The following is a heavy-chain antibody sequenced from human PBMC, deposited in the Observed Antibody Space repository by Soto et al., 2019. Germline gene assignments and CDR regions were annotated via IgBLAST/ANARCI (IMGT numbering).Heavy chain of an antibody. CDR3: ARESRFLEWLSLNWFDP. Sequence: EVQLVESGGGLVQPGGSLRLSFAASGFTFSSYSMNWVRQAPGKGLEWVSYISSSSSTIYYADSVKGRFTISRDNAKNSLYLQMNSLRDEDTAVYYCARESRFLEWLSLNWFDPWGQGTLVTVSS. CDR1: GFTFSSYS. J-gene: IGHJ5*02. CDR2: ISSSSSTI. D-gene: IGHD3-3*01. V-gene: IGHV3-48*02.